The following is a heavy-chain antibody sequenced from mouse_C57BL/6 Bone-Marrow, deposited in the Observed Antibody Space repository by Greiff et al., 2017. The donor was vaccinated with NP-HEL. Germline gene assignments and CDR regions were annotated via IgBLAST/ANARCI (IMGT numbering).Heavy chain of an antibody. Sequence: VQLQQSGPELVKPGASVKISCKASGYSFTGYYMNWVKQSPEKSLEWIGEINPSTGGTTYNQKFKAKATLTVDKSSSTAYMQLKSLTSEDSAVYYCARSRWLLPFDDWGQGTTLTVSS. J-gene: IGHJ2*01. CDR3: ARSRWLLPFDD. V-gene: IGHV1-42*01. D-gene: IGHD2-3*01. CDR2: INPSTGGT. CDR1: GYSFTGYY.